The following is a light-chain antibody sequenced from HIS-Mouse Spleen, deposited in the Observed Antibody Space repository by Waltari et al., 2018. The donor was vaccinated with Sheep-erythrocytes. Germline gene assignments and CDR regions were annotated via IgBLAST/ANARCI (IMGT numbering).Light chain of an antibody. Sequence: DIQMTQSPSSLSASVGDRVTITCQASQDISNYLNWYQQKPGKAPKLLIYDASNLETGVPSRFSGSGSGTDFTFTISSLQPEDIATYYCQQANSFPPLFGPGTKVDIK. CDR3: QQANSFPPL. J-gene: IGKJ3*01. CDR2: DAS. V-gene: IGKV1-33*01. CDR1: QDISNY.